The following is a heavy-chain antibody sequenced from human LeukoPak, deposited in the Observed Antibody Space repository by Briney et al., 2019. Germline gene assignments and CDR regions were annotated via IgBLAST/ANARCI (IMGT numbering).Heavy chain of an antibody. CDR1: GGSISSYY. CDR3: VRGMGATTWFDP. CDR2: IYYSGNT. J-gene: IGHJ5*02. V-gene: IGHV4-59*01. Sequence: SETLSLTCTVSGGSISSYYWSWIRQPPGKGLEWIGYIYYSGNTNYNPSLKSRVSISVDTSKNQFSLRLTSVTAADTAVYYCVRGMGATTWFDPWGQGTLVTVSS. D-gene: IGHD1-26*01.